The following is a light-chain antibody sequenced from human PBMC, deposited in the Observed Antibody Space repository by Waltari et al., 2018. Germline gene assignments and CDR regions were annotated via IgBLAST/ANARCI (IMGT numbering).Light chain of an antibody. V-gene: IGKV1-6*02. CDR3: LQDYKYPRT. CDR1: QGIGND. CDR2: PAS. Sequence: AIQMTQSPSSLSASVGDRVTISCRASQGIGNDLGWYQQKPGTAPKRLIYPASTLQSGVPSRFSCSGSGTDFTLTISSLQPEDFATYYCLQDYKYPRTFGQGTKVEIK. J-gene: IGKJ1*01.